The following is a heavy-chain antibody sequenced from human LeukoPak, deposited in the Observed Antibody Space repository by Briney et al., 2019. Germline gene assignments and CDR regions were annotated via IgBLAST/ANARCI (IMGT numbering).Heavy chain of an antibody. V-gene: IGHV3-33*01. CDR1: GFTFSSYG. Sequence: PGGSLRLSCAASGFTFSSYGMHWVRQAPGKGLEWVAVLWYDGSNKYYADSVKARFTISRDNSKNTLYLQMNSLRAEDTAVYYCAREGSGYEYGMDVWGQGTTVTVSS. J-gene: IGHJ6*02. CDR3: AREGSGYEYGMDV. D-gene: IGHD3-10*01. CDR2: LWYDGSNK.